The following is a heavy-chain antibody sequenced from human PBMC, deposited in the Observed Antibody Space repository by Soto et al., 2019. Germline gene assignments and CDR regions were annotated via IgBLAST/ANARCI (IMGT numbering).Heavy chain of an antibody. CDR2: IWYDGSNK. Sequence: QVQLVESGGGVVQPGRSLRLSCAASGFTFSSYGMHWVRQAPGKGLEWVAVIWYDGSNKYYADSVKGRFTISRDNSKNTLYLQMNSLRAEDTAVYYCARDRYQPSLTWGAFDIWGQGTMVTVSS. D-gene: IGHD2-2*01. CDR3: ARDRYQPSLTWGAFDI. V-gene: IGHV3-33*01. CDR1: GFTFSSYG. J-gene: IGHJ3*02.